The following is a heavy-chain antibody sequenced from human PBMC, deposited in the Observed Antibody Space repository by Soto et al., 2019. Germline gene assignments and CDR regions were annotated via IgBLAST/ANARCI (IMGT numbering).Heavy chain of an antibody. CDR2: ISSNGGST. CDR1: GFTFSSYA. CDR3: ARSYYDSSASYASYGMDV. V-gene: IGHV3-64*04. Sequence: PGGSLRLSCPASGFTFSSYAMHWVRQAPGKGLEYVSAISSNGGSTYYADSVKGRFTISRDNSKNSLYLQMNSLRAEDTAVYYCARSYYDSSASYASYGMDVWGQGTTVTVSS. J-gene: IGHJ6*02. D-gene: IGHD3-22*01.